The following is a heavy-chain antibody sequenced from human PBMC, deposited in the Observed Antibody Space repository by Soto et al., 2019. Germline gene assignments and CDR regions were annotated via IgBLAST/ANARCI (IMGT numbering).Heavy chain of an antibody. Sequence: QVQLVQSGTEVMKPGAPVQVSCKASGYTFTSYGMHWVRLAPGQRLEWMRWINAGRGNTKYSQKFQGRVTITRDTSASAAYMELSGLRSEDTAVYYCARGTGWPGFCDPWGEGTLVTVSS. CDR2: INAGRGNT. CDR1: GYTFTSYG. V-gene: IGHV1-3*01. J-gene: IGHJ5*02. D-gene: IGHD6-19*01. CDR3: ARGTGWPGFCDP.